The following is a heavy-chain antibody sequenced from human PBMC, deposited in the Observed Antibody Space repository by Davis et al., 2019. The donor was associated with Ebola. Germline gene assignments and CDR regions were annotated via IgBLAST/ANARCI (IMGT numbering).Heavy chain of an antibody. J-gene: IGHJ4*02. Sequence: PGGSLRLSCAASGFTFSSYWMSWVRQAPGKGLEWVSAISGSGGSTYYADSVKGRFIISRDNSKNTLYLQMNSLRAEDTAVYYCANYYGSGSYRFGPRFDYWGQGTLVTVSS. D-gene: IGHD3-10*01. V-gene: IGHV3-23*01. CDR1: GFTFSSYW. CDR2: ISGSGGST. CDR3: ANYYGSGSYRFGPRFDY.